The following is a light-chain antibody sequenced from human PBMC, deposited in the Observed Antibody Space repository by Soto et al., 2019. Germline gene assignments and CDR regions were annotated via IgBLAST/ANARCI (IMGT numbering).Light chain of an antibody. Sequence: QSALTQPASVSGSPGQATTISCAGTRSDDGGYTYVSWYQQHPGKAPKLMIYDVSNRPSGVSNRFSGSKSGNTASLTISGLQAEDEADYYCTSYTSSSIPYVFGGGTKVTVL. V-gene: IGLV2-14*01. CDR3: TSYTSSSIPYV. J-gene: IGLJ1*01. CDR1: RSDDGGYTY. CDR2: DVS.